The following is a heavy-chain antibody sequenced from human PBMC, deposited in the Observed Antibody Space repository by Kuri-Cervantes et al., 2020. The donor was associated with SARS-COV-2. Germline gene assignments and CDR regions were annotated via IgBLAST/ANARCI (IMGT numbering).Heavy chain of an antibody. CDR2: INPNSGGT. CDR3: ARGGFRLATISSGEDY. CDR1: GYTFTDYY. V-gene: IGHV1-2*02. D-gene: IGHD5-24*01. Sequence: ASVKVSCKDSGYTFTDYYMHWVRQAPGQGREWVGWINPNSGGTNYAQKLQGRVTMTRDTSISTVYMELSRLRSDDTAVYYCARGGFRLATISSGEDYRGQGTLVTVSS. J-gene: IGHJ4*02.